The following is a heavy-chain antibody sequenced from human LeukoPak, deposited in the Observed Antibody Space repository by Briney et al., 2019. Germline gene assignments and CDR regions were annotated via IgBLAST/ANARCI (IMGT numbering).Heavy chain of an antibody. CDR2: INAGNGNT. Sequence: ASVKVSCKASGYTFTSYAMHWVRQAPGQRLEWMGWINAGNGNTKYSQKFQGRVTITGDTSASTAYMELSSLRSEDTAVYYCARPMSHCTYYGMDVWGQGTTVTVSS. V-gene: IGHV1-3*01. D-gene: IGHD2-8*01. CDR3: ARPMSHCTYYGMDV. J-gene: IGHJ6*02. CDR1: GYTFTSYA.